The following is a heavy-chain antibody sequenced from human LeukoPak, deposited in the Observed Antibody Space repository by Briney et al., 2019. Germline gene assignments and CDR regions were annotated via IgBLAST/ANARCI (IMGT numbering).Heavy chain of an antibody. J-gene: IGHJ3*02. V-gene: IGHV1-18*01. CDR3: ARIRNYHLQEAVDI. CDR1: GFTFTSYG. CDR2: ISAYNGDT. D-gene: IGHD4-11*01. Sequence: GASVKVSCKASGFTFTSYGFSWVRQAPGQEIEWMGWISAYNGDTKYAQKFLGRVTMTMDTSTNTVYMQLMSLRYDDTAMYYCARIRNYHLQEAVDIWGQGTMVTVSS.